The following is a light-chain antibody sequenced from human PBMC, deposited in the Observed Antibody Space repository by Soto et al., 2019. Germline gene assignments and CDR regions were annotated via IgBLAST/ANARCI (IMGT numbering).Light chain of an antibody. Sequence: QSVLTQPASVSGSPGQSITISCTGTSSDVGGYNYVSWYQQHPGKAPKLMIYDVSNRPSGVSSRFSGSKSGNTASLTISGLQAEDEADYYCSSYTSSSTQVFGTGTKVTVL. J-gene: IGLJ1*01. CDR2: DVS. CDR3: SSYTSSSTQV. V-gene: IGLV2-14*01. CDR1: SSDVGGYNY.